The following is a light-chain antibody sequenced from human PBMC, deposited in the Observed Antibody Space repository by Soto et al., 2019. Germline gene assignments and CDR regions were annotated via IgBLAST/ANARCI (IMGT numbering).Light chain of an antibody. CDR3: QQRDNWPLT. CDR1: HSVSSY. Sequence: EIVLTQSPATLSLSPGERATLSCRASHSVSSYLAWYQQKPGQAPRLLIYDASNRATGIPARFSGSVSETAFTLTISSLEHEDSAIYCCQQRDNWPLTFGGGTKVEIK. J-gene: IGKJ4*01. CDR2: DAS. V-gene: IGKV3-11*01.